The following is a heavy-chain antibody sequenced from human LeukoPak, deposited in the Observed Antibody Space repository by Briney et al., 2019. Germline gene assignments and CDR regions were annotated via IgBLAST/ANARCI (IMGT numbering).Heavy chain of an antibody. D-gene: IGHD6-19*01. J-gene: IGHJ4*02. Sequence: ASVKVSCKASGHTFAGYYIHWVRQAPGQGLEWMGWINPNTGDTNYAQKFQDRVTMTRDTSITTAHMELSRLTSDDTAVYYCARTLSGAVAGPFDYWGQGTLVTVSS. V-gene: IGHV1-2*02. CDR3: ARTLSGAVAGPFDY. CDR2: INPNTGDT. CDR1: GHTFAGYY.